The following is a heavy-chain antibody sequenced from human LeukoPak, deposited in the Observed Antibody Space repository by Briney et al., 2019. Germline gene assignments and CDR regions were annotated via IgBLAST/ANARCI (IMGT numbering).Heavy chain of an antibody. CDR2: IKSKTDGGTT. J-gene: IGHJ4*02. D-gene: IGHD2-8*01. CDR3: TTAVACTNGVCDY. CDR1: GFTCSNAW. Sequence: GGSLRLSCAASGFTCSNAWMSWVRQAPGKGLEWVGRIKSKTDGGTTDYAAPVKGRFTISRDDSKNTLYLQMNSLKTEDTAVYYCTTAVACTNGVCDYWGQGTLVTVSS. V-gene: IGHV3-15*01.